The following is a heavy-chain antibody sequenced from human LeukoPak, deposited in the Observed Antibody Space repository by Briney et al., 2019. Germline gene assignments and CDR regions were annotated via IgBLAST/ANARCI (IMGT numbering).Heavy chain of an antibody. Sequence: GGSLRLSCAASGITLSSHWMHWVRQVPGKGLAWVSRINSDGSSTHYADSVKGRFTISRDNAKNTFFLQMNSLRDEDTAVYYCATGKGSEDPSFGYWGQGTLVTVSS. J-gene: IGHJ4*02. CDR3: ATGKGSEDPSFGY. CDR1: GITLSSHW. CDR2: INSDGSST. D-gene: IGHD3-10*01. V-gene: IGHV3-74*01.